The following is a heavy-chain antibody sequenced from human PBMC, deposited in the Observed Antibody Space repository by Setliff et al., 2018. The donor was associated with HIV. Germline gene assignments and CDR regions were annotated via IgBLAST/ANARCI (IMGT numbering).Heavy chain of an antibody. D-gene: IGHD2-15*01. V-gene: IGHV4-61*09. Sequence: SETLSLTCTVSGGSISSGSYYWSWIRQPAGKGLEWIGHIYTSGSTNYNPSLTSRVTISVDTSKNQFSLKLSSVTAADTAVYYCARGSSGLNCSGASCYSTSYAFDNWGQGTMVTVSS. J-gene: IGHJ3*02. CDR1: GGSISSGSYY. CDR2: IYTSGST. CDR3: ARGSSGLNCSGASCYSTSYAFDN.